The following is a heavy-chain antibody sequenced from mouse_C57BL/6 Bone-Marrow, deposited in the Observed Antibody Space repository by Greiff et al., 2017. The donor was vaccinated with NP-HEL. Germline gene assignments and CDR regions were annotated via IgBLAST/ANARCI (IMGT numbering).Heavy chain of an antibody. CDR1: GFNIKDDY. CDR2: IDPENGDT. J-gene: IGHJ3*01. Sequence: EVKLMESGAELVRPGASVKLSCTASGFNIKDDYMHWVKQRPEQGLEWIGWIDPENGDTEYASKFQGKATITADTSSNTAYLQLSSLTSEDTAVYYCTTGLWFAYWGQGTLVTVSA. V-gene: IGHV14-4*01. CDR3: TTGLWFAY.